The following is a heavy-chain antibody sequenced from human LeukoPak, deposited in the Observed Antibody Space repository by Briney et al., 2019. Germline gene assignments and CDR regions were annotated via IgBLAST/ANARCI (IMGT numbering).Heavy chain of an antibody. CDR1: GYPFTTHA. V-gene: IGHV1-18*01. J-gene: IGHJ4*02. CDR3: SRQEVRGGSFDY. CDR2: ISAYNGNT. D-gene: IGHD3-10*01. Sequence: ASVTVSCTASGYPFTTHAITWVRQAPGQGLQWLGWISAYNGNTNYAQKLQGRVTMTTDTSTSTAYMELRSLRSDDTAVYYCSRQEVRGGSFDYWGQGTLVTVSS.